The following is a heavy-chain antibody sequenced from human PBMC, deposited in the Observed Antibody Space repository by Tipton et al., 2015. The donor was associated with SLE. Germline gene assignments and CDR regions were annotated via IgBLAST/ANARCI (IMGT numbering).Heavy chain of an antibody. J-gene: IGHJ5*02. D-gene: IGHD2-2*01. V-gene: IGHV4-38-2*02. CDR1: GFSISSYY. Sequence: TLSLTCTVSGFSISSYYWGWIRQPPGKGLEWLGTIYHSGTTYYNPSLKSRLTLSIDTSKNQFSLKLSSVTAADTAVYFCARAHIVVVPTATKGWFDPWGQGTLVTVSS. CDR2: IYHSGTT. CDR3: ARAHIVVVPTATKGWFDP.